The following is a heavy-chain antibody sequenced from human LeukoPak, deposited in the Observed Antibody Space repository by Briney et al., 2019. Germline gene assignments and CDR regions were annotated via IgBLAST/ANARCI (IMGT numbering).Heavy chain of an antibody. CDR2: ISSSGSTI. Sequence: GGSLRLSCVASGFTFSSYSMNWVRQAPGKGLEWVSYISSSGSTIYYADSVKGRFTISRDNAKNSLYLQMNSLRAEDTAVYYCARRGYYFDYWGQGTLVTVSS. V-gene: IGHV3-48*04. CDR1: GFTFSSYS. J-gene: IGHJ4*02. CDR3: ARRGYYFDY.